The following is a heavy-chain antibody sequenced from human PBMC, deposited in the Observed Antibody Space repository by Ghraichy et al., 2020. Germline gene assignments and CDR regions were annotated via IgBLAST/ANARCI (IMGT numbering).Heavy chain of an antibody. CDR3: ARDPAYCSGGSCYSRIEAILFDY. J-gene: IGHJ4*02. CDR1: GYTFTSYG. Sequence: ASVKVSCKASGYTFTSYGISWVRQAPGQGLEWMGWISAYNGNTNYAQKLQGRVTMTTDTSTSTAYMELRSLRSDDTAVYYCARDPAYCSGGSCYSRIEAILFDYWGQGTLVTVSS. CDR2: ISAYNGNT. V-gene: IGHV1-18*01. D-gene: IGHD2-15*01.